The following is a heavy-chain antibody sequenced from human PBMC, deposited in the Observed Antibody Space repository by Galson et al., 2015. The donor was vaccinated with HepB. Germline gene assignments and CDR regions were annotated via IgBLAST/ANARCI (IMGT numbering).Heavy chain of an antibody. CDR2: IKTNAEGGTR. CDR1: GFTFSNAW. V-gene: IGHV3-15*01. D-gene: IGHD3-3*01. CDR3: TTWTMH. Sequence: SLGLSCAASGFTFSNAWMSWVRQAPGKGLEWVGHIKTNAEGGTRDHVTPVKGRFTISRDDSENTLYLQMNSLKIEDTAVYYCTTWTMHWGQGALVTVSS. J-gene: IGHJ4*02.